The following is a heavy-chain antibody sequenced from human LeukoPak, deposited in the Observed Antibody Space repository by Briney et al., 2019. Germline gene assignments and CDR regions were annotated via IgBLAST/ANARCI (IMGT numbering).Heavy chain of an antibody. CDR1: GFTFSSYS. CDR2: ISSSSSYI. D-gene: IGHD6-19*01. Sequence: TGGSLRLSCAASGFTFSSYSMNWVRQAPGKGLEWVSSISSSSSYIYYADSVKGRFTISRDNAKNSLYLQMNSLRVEDTAVYYCARDRRASGWYSSYFDYWGQGTLVTVSS. J-gene: IGHJ4*02. V-gene: IGHV3-21*01. CDR3: ARDRRASGWYSSYFDY.